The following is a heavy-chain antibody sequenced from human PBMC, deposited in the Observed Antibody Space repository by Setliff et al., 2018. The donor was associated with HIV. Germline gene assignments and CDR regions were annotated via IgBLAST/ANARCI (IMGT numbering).Heavy chain of an antibody. Sequence: SETLSLTCTVSGGSISSYSWNWIRQPPGEGLEWIGYIYTSGNTNYNPSLQSRVTMSVDTSKNQFSLKLRSVTAADTAVYYCARETYYYDNPQYYYYYMDVWGKGTTVTVSS. J-gene: IGHJ6*03. V-gene: IGHV4-4*09. D-gene: IGHD3-22*01. CDR3: ARETYYYDNPQYYYYYMDV. CDR2: IYTSGNT. CDR1: GGSISSYS.